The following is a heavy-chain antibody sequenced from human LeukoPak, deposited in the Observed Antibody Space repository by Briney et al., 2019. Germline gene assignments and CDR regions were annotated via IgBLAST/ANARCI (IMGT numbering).Heavy chain of an antibody. V-gene: IGHV3-30*02. J-gene: IGHJ6*03. D-gene: IGHD6-13*01. CDR2: IRYDGSNK. CDR1: GFTFSSYG. CDR3: AKASGYSSSWYQRNYYYYYYMDV. Sequence: GGSLRLSCAASGFTFSSYGMHWVRQAPGKGLEWVAFIRYDGSNKYYADSVKGRFTISRDNSKNTLYLQMNSLRAEDTAVYYCAKASGYSSSWYQRNYYYYYYMDVWGKGTTVTISS.